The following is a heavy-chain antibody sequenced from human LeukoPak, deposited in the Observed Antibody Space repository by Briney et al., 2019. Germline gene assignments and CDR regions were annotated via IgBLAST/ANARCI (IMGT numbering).Heavy chain of an antibody. Sequence: PGGFLRLSCAVSGFTFSSNSMNWVRQAPGKGLEWVSAISGSGGSTYYADSVKGRYTISRDNSKNTLYLQMNSLRAEDTAVYYCAARPTGIVVAEYFQHWGQGTLVTVSS. CDR3: AARPTGIVVAEYFQH. D-gene: IGHD3-22*01. J-gene: IGHJ1*01. CDR2: ISGSGGST. V-gene: IGHV3-23*01. CDR1: GFTFSSNS.